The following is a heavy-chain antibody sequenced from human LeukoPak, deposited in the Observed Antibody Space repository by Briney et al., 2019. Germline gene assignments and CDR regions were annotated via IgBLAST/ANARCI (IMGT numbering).Heavy chain of an antibody. CDR3: DYHGN. J-gene: IGHJ4*02. CDR1: GFTFSSSE. CDR2: ISGSSTSI. V-gene: IGHV3-48*02. D-gene: IGHD3-10*01. Sequence: PGRSLRLSCAASGFTFSSSEMNWMRQAPGKGLEWLSSISGSSTSIYYADSVKGRFTISRDNVKNLLYLQMNSLRDEDTAVYYCDYHGNWGQGTLVTVSS.